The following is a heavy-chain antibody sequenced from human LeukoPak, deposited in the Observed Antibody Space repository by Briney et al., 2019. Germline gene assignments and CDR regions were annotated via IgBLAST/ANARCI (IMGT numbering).Heavy chain of an antibody. CDR2: IYYSGST. CDR1: GGPISSYY. V-gene: IGHV4-39*01. J-gene: IGHJ4*02. D-gene: IGHD5-18*01. Sequence: SETLSLTCTVSGGPISSYYWGWIRQPPGRGLEWIGSIYYSGSTYYNSSLKSRVTISVDTSKNQFSLKLSSVTAADTAVYYCARTFGYSYGYLDYWGQGTLVTVSS. CDR3: ARTFGYSYGYLDY.